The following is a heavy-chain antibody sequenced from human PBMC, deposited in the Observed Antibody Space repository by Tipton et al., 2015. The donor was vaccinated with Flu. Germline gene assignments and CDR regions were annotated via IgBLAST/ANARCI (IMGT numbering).Heavy chain of an antibody. V-gene: IGHV4-34*01. Sequence: TLSLTCAVYGGSFSGNSWSWIRQPPGKGLEWIGEVTHSGSTNYNPSLKSRVTISTDTSKNQFSLRLSSVTAADTAVYYCAINDVWGSYRAVDIWGQGTMVTVSS. CDR2: VTHSGST. CDR3: AINDVWGSYRAVDI. J-gene: IGHJ3*02. D-gene: IGHD3-16*01. CDR1: GGSFSGNS.